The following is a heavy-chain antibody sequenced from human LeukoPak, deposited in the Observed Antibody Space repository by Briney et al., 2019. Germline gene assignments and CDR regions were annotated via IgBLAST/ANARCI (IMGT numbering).Heavy chain of an antibody. D-gene: IGHD5-12*01. V-gene: IGHV1-2*02. CDR3: ARESRLRKAVYGMDV. J-gene: IGHJ6*02. Sequence: GASVKVSCKASGYTFTGYYIHWVRQAPGQGLEWMGWINPNSGGTNYAQKFQGRVTMTRDTSISTAYMELSRLRSDDTAVYYCARESRLRKAVYGMDVWGQGTTVTVSS. CDR2: INPNSGGT. CDR1: GYTFTGYY.